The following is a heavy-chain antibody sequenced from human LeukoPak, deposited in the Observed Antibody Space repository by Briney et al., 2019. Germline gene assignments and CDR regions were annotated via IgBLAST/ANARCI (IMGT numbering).Heavy chain of an antibody. D-gene: IGHD3-22*01. CDR1: GFTFSSYG. Sequence: GRSLRLSCAASGFTFSSYGMHWVRQAPGKGLEWVVVISFDGSNKYYADSVKGRFTISRDNSKNTLYLQMNSLRAEDTAVYYCANQIDYYDSSGYDRPFDYWGQGTLVTVSS. J-gene: IGHJ4*02. V-gene: IGHV3-30*18. CDR3: ANQIDYYDSSGYDRPFDY. CDR2: ISFDGSNK.